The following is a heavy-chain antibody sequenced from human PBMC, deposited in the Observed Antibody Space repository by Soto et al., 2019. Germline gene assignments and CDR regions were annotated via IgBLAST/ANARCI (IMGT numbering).Heavy chain of an antibody. V-gene: IGHV4-4*02. CDR2: IYHSGSA. CDR1: SRSISSSNW. D-gene: IGHD1-26*01. Sequence: QVRLQESGPGLVKPSGTLSLTCAVSSRSISSSNWWSWVRQPPGKGLEWIGEIYHSGSANYNPSLKSRVTISVDKSNNQFSLRLSSVTAADTAIYYCAANGLYCLDYWGQGTQVTVS. CDR3: AANGLYCLDY. J-gene: IGHJ4*02.